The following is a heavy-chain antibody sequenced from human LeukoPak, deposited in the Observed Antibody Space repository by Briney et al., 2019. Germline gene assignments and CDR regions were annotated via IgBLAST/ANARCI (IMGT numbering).Heavy chain of an antibody. V-gene: IGHV3-7*01. CDR2: IKQDGSEK. J-gene: IGHJ4*02. CDR3: ASVREWQLQNAPFDY. Sequence: GRSLRLSCAASGFTFNSYWMSWVRQAPGKGLEWVANIKQDGSEKYYADSVKGRFTISRDNAKNSLYLQMNSLRAEDTAVYYCASVREWQLQNAPFDYWGQGTRFTVSS. CDR1: GFTFNSYW. D-gene: IGHD2-15*01.